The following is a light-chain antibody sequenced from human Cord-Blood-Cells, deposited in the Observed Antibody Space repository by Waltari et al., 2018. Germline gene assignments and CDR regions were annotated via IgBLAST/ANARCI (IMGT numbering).Light chain of an antibody. CDR2: EVS. J-gene: IGLJ1*01. Sequence: QSALTQPASVSVSPGQSITISCTGTSSDVGSYNLVSWYQQHPGKAPKLKIYEVSKRPSGVSNRFSGAKSGNTASLTISGLQAEDEADYYCCSYAGSSTYVFGTGTKVTVL. V-gene: IGLV2-23*02. CDR3: CSYAGSSTYV. CDR1: SSDVGSYNL.